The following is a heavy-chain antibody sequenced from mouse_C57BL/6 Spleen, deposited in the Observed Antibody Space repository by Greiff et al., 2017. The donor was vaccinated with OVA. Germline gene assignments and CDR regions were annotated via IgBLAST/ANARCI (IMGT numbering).Heavy chain of an antibody. CDR2: INPGSGGT. J-gene: IGHJ1*03. V-gene: IGHV1-54*01. CDR1: GYAFTNYL. CDR3: ARSPFITTVVDWYFDV. D-gene: IGHD1-1*01. Sequence: VQLQQSGAELVRPGTSVKVSCKASGYAFTNYLIEWVKQRPGQGLEWIGVINPGSGGTNYNEKFKGKATLTADKSSSTAYMQLSSLTSEDSAVYFCARSPFITTVVDWYFDVWGTGTTVTVSS.